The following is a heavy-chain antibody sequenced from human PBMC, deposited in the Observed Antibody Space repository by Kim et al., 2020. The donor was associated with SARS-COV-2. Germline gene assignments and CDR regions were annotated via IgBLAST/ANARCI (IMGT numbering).Heavy chain of an antibody. CDR1: GYGFTNNY. CDR2: IYPNDGTT. CDR3: ARDLEGFDY. V-gene: IGHV1-46*01. J-gene: IGHJ4*02. D-gene: IGHD1-1*01. Sequence: ASVKVSCKTSGYGFTNNYLHWVRLAPGQGLEWIGMIYPNDGTTTYAQKFQGRVTMTRDTPTRTGYMELSSLTSADTAMYYCARDLEGFDYWGQGTLSTVS.